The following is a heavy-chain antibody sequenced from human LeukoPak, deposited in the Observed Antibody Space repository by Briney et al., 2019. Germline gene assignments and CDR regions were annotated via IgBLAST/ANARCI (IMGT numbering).Heavy chain of an antibody. CDR3: ARVLSSGDSSRRLGYYYYMDV. J-gene: IGHJ6*03. Sequence: PSETLSLTCTVSGGSISSSSYYWGWIRQPPGKGLEWIGSIYYSGSTYYNPSLKSRVTISVDTSKNQFSLKLSSVTAADTAVYYCARVLSSGDSSRRLGYYYYMDVWGKGTTVTVSS. CDR1: GGSISSSSYY. V-gene: IGHV4-39*07. CDR2: IYYSGST. D-gene: IGHD6-13*01.